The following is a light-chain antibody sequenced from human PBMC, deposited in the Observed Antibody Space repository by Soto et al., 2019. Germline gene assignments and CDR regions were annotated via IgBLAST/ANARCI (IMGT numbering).Light chain of an antibody. Sequence: DIQMTQSPSTLSASLGYRVTITFRASQSISSWLAWYQQKPGKAPKLLIYDASSLESGVPSRFSGRGSGTEFTLTISSLQPDDFATYYCQQYNSYWTFGQGTKVDI. CDR2: DAS. J-gene: IGKJ1*01. V-gene: IGKV1-5*01. CDR1: QSISSW. CDR3: QQYNSYWT.